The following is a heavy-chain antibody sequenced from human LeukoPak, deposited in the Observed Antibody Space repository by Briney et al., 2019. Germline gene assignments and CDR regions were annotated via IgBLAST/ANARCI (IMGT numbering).Heavy chain of an antibody. CDR3: ARIYYSSSYDYWYFDL. Sequence: SQTLSLTCTVSGGSISSYYWGWIRQPPGKGLEWIGSIYYSGSTYYNPSLKSRVTISVDTSKKQLSLKLSSVTAADTAVYYCARIYYSSSYDYWYFDLWGRGTLVTVSS. J-gene: IGHJ2*01. V-gene: IGHV4-39*07. D-gene: IGHD6-13*01. CDR2: IYYSGST. CDR1: GGSISSYY.